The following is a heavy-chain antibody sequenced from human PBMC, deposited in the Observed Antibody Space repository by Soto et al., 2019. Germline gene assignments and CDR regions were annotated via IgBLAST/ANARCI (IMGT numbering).Heavy chain of an antibody. V-gene: IGHV4-31*03. J-gene: IGHJ5*02. CDR2: IYYSGST. Sequence: QVQLQESGPGLVKPSQTLSLTCTVSGGSISSGGYYWSWIRQHPGKGLEWIGYIYYSGSTYYNPSLKRRVTISVDTSKNQFSLKLSSVTAADTAVYYCARAPFTMVRHRKGAGSWFDPWGQGTLVTVSS. CDR3: ARAPFTMVRHRKGAGSWFDP. D-gene: IGHD3-10*01. CDR1: GGSISSGGYY.